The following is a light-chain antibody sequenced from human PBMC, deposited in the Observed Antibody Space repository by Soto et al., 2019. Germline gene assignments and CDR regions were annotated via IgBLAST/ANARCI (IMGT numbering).Light chain of an antibody. CDR3: QQANSFPFT. Sequence: EIVMTQSPATLSVSPGERATLSCRASQSVSSNLAWYQHKPGQAPRLLIYGASTRATGIPARFSGSGSGTEFTLTINSLQSEDFATYYCQQANSFPFTFGPGTKVDIK. V-gene: IGKV3-15*01. CDR1: QSVSSN. CDR2: GAS. J-gene: IGKJ3*01.